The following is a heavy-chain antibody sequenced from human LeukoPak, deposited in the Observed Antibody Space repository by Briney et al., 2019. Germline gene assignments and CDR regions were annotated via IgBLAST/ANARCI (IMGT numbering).Heavy chain of an antibody. CDR1: GYTLTELS. J-gene: IGHJ4*02. CDR2: FDPEDGET. V-gene: IGHV1-24*01. D-gene: IGHD3-3*01. Sequence: ASVKVSCKVSGYTLTELSMHWVRQAPGKGLEWMGGFDPEDGETIYAQKFQGRVTMTEDTSTDTAYMELSSLRSEDTAVYYCATDQGSIRDFGVRFVYWGQGTLVTVSS. CDR3: ATDQGSIRDFGVRFVY.